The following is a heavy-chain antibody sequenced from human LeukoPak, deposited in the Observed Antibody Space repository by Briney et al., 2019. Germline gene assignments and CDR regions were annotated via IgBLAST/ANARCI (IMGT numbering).Heavy chain of an antibody. Sequence: AGGSLRLSCAVSGFSFSTSWASGVRQAPGKGLEWVANVKEDGSEKHYVESVEGRFTISRDNAKNSLYLQMNSLRAEDTALYYCARRIANLAFDIWGQGTMVTVSS. CDR3: ARRIANLAFDI. CDR2: VKEDGSEK. J-gene: IGHJ3*02. V-gene: IGHV3-7*05. D-gene: IGHD6-6*01. CDR1: GFSFSTSW.